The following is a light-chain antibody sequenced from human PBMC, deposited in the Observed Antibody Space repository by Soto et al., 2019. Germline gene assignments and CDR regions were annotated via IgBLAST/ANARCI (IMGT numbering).Light chain of an antibody. Sequence: EIVMTQSPATLSVSPGERATLSCRASPDVRSYLAWYQQKPGQAPRLLIYGASTRDTGIPARFSGRGSGTEFILTISSLQSEDFAVYYCQQYDDWPETFGQGTKVDIK. J-gene: IGKJ1*01. CDR1: PDVRSY. V-gene: IGKV3-15*01. CDR2: GAS. CDR3: QQYDDWPET.